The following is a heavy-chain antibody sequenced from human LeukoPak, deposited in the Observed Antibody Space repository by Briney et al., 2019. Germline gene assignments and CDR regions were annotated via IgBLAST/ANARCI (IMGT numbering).Heavy chain of an antibody. J-gene: IGHJ4*02. D-gene: IGHD3-10*01. CDR3: AKGWSVTMVMAAPGD. V-gene: IGHV3-23*01. CDR1: GFTFNSYA. CDR2: ISANGAKT. Sequence: PGGSPRLSCAASGFTFNSYAMSWVRQAPGKGLEWVSGISANGAKTYYADSVKGRFTISRDNSKNTRSLQMNSLRAEDTALYYCAKGWSVTMVMAAPGDWGQGALVTVSS.